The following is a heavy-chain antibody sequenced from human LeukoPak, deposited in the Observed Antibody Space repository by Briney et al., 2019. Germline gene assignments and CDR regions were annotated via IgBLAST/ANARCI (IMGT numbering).Heavy chain of an antibody. CDR1: GFTFSNYW. CDR2: VKPDGSEK. V-gene: IGHV3-7*01. CDR3: ARDRGYYVFDY. D-gene: IGHD3-22*01. J-gene: IGHJ4*02. Sequence: SGGSLRLSCAASGFTFSNYWMTWVRQAPGKGLEWVAHVKPDGSEKSYVDSVKGRFTISRDNAQNSLYLQMNSLRAEDTAVYYCARDRGYYVFDYWGQGTLDTVSS.